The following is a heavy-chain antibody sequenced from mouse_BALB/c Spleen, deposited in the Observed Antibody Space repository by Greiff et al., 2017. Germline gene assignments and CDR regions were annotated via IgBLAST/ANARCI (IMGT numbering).Heavy chain of an antibody. CDR3: ARHLITTDYFDY. CDR2: ISNGGGST. CDR1: GFTFSSYT. Sequence: EVMLVESGGGLVQPGGSLKLSCAASGFTFSSYTMSWVRQTPEKRLEWVAYISNGGGSTYYPDTVKGRFTISRDNAKNTLYLQMSSLKSEDTAMYYCARHLITTDYFDYWGQGTTLTVSS. D-gene: IGHD1-1*01. J-gene: IGHJ2*01. V-gene: IGHV5-12-2*01.